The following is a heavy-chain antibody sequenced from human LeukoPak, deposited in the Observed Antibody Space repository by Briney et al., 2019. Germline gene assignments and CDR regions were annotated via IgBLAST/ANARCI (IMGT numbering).Heavy chain of an antibody. J-gene: IGHJ4*02. CDR2: IYYSGST. D-gene: IGHD6-13*01. Sequence: SETLSLTCSVSGGSISSTSCYWGWIRQPPGKGLEWIGGIYYSGSTYYNPSLKSRVTISVDTSKNQFSLKLSSVTAADTAVYYCARNWYGSSWSEQIYYFDYWGQGTLVTVSS. CDR3: ARNWYGSSWSEQIYYFDY. CDR1: GGSISSTSCY. V-gene: IGHV4-39*07.